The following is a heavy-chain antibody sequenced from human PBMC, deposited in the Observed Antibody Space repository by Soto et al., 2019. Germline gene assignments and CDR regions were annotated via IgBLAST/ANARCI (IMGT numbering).Heavy chain of an antibody. D-gene: IGHD4-17*01. CDR2: VIPTLATA. J-gene: IGHJ3*02. CDR3: ASDYGEIAAFDI. Sequence: QVQLVQSGAEVKKPGSSVKVSCKTSGGPFNNHAINWVRQAPGQGLEWVGLVIPTLATADYAQKFQGRVTMIAVEVTYTAYMELSSLRSDDSGVYYCASDYGEIAAFDIWGQGTLVTVSS. CDR1: GGPFNNHA. V-gene: IGHV1-69*01.